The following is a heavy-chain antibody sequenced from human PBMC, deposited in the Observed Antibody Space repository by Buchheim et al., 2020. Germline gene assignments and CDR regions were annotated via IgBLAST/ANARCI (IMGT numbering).Heavy chain of an antibody. CDR3: ARGGITGTETLQQNGYDY. D-gene: IGHD1-20*01. CDR2: IYTSGST. J-gene: IGHJ4*02. V-gene: IGHV4-61*02. Sequence: QVQLQESGPGLVKPSQTLSLTCTVSGGSISSGSYYWSWIRQPAGKGLEWIGRIYTSGSTNYNPSLKSRVTISVDTSKNQFSLKLSSVTAADTAVYYCARGGITGTETLQQNGYDYWGQGTL. CDR1: GGSISSGSYY.